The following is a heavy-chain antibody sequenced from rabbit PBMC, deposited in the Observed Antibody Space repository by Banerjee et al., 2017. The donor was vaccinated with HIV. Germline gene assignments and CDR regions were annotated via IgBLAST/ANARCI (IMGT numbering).Heavy chain of an antibody. CDR3: ARDLAGVIGWNFGL. Sequence: QEQLKETGGGLVQPGGSLALTCKASGFDISSYHMCWVRQAPGKGLEWIACINNGGGSTYYASWAKGRFTISKTSSTTVTLQMTSLTAADTATYFCARDLAGVIGWNFGLWGQGTLVTVS. J-gene: IGHJ3*01. V-gene: IGHV1S45*01. CDR1: GFDISSYH. D-gene: IGHD4-1*01. CDR2: INNGGGST.